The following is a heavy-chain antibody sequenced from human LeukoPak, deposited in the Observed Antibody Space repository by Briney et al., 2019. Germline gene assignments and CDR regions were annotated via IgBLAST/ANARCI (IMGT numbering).Heavy chain of an antibody. D-gene: IGHD3-16*01. V-gene: IGHV4-30-4*08. J-gene: IGHJ3*02. CDR2: IYYSGST. CDR3: ARGGPDDAFDI. Sequence: PSETLSLTCTVSGGSISSGDYYWSWIRQPPGKGLEWIGYIYYSGSTYYNPSLKSRVTISVDTSKNQFSLKLSSVTAADTAVYYCARGGPDDAFDIWGQGKMVTVSS. CDR1: GGSISSGDYY.